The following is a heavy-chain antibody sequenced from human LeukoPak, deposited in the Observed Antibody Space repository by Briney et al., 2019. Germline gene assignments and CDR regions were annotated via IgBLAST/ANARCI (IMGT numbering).Heavy chain of an antibody. Sequence: ASVKVSCKASGYTFTTFFMHWVRQAPGQGLEWMGIINPSGGTTTYAQKFQGRVSLTRDMSTSTVYMELSSLTSEDTAVCYCVRDMVHSGYFEYWGQGTLVTVSS. D-gene: IGHD3-10*01. CDR3: VRDMVHSGYFEY. CDR2: INPSGGTT. CDR1: GYTFTTFF. V-gene: IGHV1-46*01. J-gene: IGHJ1*01.